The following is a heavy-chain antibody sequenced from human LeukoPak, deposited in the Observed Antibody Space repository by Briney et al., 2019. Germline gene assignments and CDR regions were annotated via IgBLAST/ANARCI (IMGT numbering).Heavy chain of an antibody. CDR2: ISAYNGNT. D-gene: IGHD1-26*01. CDR1: GYTFTCYG. Sequence: ASVKVSCKASGYTFTCYGISWVRQAPGQGLEWMGWISAYNGNTNYAQKLQGRVTMTTDTSTSTAYMELRSLRSDDTAVYYCARVGYSGSYYYYGMDVWGQGTTVTVSS. CDR3: ARVGYSGSYYYYGMDV. V-gene: IGHV1-18*01. J-gene: IGHJ6*02.